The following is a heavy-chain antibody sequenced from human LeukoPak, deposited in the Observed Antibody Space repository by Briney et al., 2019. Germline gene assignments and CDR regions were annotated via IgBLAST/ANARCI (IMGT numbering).Heavy chain of an antibody. D-gene: IGHD1-26*01. CDR1: GYTFINYY. CDR3: AKDPYSGSYSRGAFDI. V-gene: IGHV1-2*02. CDR2: INPNTGVK. J-gene: IGHJ3*02. Sequence: ASVKVSCKASGYTFINYYIHWVRQAPGQGLEWMGWINPNTGVKKSAQEFQGRVTMTTDTSISTAYMELSSLRSEDTAVYYCAKDPYSGSYSRGAFDIWGQGTMVTVSS.